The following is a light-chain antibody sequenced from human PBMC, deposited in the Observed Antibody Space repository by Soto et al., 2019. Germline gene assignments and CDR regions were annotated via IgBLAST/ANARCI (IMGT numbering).Light chain of an antibody. CDR3: CAFTNTFTLV. CDR1: SSDFGDDKY. CDR2: GVN. Sequence: QSALTQPASVSGSPGQSITVSCTGSSSDFGDDKYVSWYQQQPGKGPNLLIYGVNSRPSGISNRFSGSKSGNTASLTISGLQVEDEAQYYCCAFTNTFTLVFGGGTKLTVL. J-gene: IGLJ2*01. V-gene: IGLV2-14*01.